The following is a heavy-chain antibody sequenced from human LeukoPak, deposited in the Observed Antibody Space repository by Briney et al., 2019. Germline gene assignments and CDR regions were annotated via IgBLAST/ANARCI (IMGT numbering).Heavy chain of an antibody. J-gene: IGHJ4*02. V-gene: IGHV3-23*01. CDR3: AGDRATSYFDY. CDR2: ISGGGDDT. CDR1: GFTFNTYA. Sequence: GGSLRLSCAASGFTFNTYAMSWVRQAPGKGLEWVSTISGGGDDTYYADSVKGRFTISRDNSKNTLYLQMNSLRAEDTAVYYCAGDRATSYFDYWGQGALVAISS. D-gene: IGHD1-26*01.